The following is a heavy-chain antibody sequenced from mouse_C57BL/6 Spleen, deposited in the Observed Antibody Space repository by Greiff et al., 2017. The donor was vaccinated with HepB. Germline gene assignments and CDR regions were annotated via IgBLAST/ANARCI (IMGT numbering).Heavy chain of an antibody. CDR1: GFYIKNTY. D-gene: IGHD2-1*01. Sequence: VQLKESVAELVRPGASVKLSCTASGFYIKNTYMHWVNQRPEQGLEWIGRIVTANGNTKYAPKFQGKATITADTSSNTAYLQLSRLTSEDTAIYYCARWRLLLSFDYWGQGTTLTVSS. CDR2: IVTANGNT. CDR3: ARWRLLLSFDY. V-gene: IGHV14-3*01. J-gene: IGHJ2*01.